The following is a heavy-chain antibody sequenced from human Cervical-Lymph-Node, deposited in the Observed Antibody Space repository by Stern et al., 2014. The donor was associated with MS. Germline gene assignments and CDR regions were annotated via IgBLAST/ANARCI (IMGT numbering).Heavy chain of an antibody. D-gene: IGHD1-1*01. CDR1: GFTGSRDY. J-gene: IGHJ4*02. Sequence: EVHLVESGGGVIHPGGSLRLSCTASGFTGSRDYLTGVRPAPGQGPEWVSLITNVGSTFYTDSVKGRFTISRDDSKNTVYLHMTSLRAEDTAMYYCARDTSSPERSDWWGQGTLVTVSS. CDR3: ARDTSSPERSDW. V-gene: IGHV3-53*01. CDR2: ITNVGST.